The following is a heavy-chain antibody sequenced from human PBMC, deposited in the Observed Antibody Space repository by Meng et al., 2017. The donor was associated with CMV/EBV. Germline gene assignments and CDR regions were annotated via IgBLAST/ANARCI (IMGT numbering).Heavy chain of an antibody. J-gene: IGHJ4*02. Sequence: GESLKISCAASGFTFSSYAMHWVRQAPGKGLEWVAVISYDGSNKYYADSVKGRFTISRDNSKNTLYLQMNSLRAEDTAVYYCATDIDSGSYWGQGTLVTVSS. D-gene: IGHD1-26*01. CDR1: GFTFSSYA. CDR2: ISYDGSNK. V-gene: IGHV3-30-3*01. CDR3: ATDIDSGSY.